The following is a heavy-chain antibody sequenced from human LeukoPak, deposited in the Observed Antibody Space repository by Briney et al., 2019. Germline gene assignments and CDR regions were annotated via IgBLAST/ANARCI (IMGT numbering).Heavy chain of an antibody. D-gene: IGHD2-15*01. V-gene: IGHV3-48*02. CDR1: GFIFTNCN. CDR3: TPFTY. Sequence: GGSLRLSCAASGFIFTNCNMNWVRQAPGKGLEWLSYVSASGSIMYYADSVKGRFTISRDNAKNSVYLQMNSLRDEDTAIYYCTPFTYWGQGTLVSVSS. J-gene: IGHJ4*02. CDR2: VSASGSIM.